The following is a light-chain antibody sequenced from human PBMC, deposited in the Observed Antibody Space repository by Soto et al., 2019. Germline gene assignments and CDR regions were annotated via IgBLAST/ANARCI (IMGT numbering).Light chain of an antibody. Sequence: EIVMTQSPATLSVSPGERATLSCRASHRVSSYLAWYQQRPGQAPRLIIYGASTRATGIPARCSGSASGTEFTLTISSLQSEDFAIYYCQQYNNWPLTFGGGTKVDIK. V-gene: IGKV3-15*01. J-gene: IGKJ4*01. CDR2: GAS. CDR3: QQYNNWPLT. CDR1: HRVSSY.